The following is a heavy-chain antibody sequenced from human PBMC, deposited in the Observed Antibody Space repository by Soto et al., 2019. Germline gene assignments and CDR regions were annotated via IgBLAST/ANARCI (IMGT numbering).Heavy chain of an antibody. V-gene: IGHV3-30*18. D-gene: IGHD2-15*01. Sequence: GGSLRLSCAASGFTFSSYGMHWVRQAPGKGLEWVAVISYDGSNKYYADSVKGRFTISRDNSKNTLYLQMNSLRAEDTAVYYCAKDTGYCSGGSCYALDYWGQGTLVTVSS. CDR1: GFTFSSYG. J-gene: IGHJ4*02. CDR3: AKDTGYCSGGSCYALDY. CDR2: ISYDGSNK.